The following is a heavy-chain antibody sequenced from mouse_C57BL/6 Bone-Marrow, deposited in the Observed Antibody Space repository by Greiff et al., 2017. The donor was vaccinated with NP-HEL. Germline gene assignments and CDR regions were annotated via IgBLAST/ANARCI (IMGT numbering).Heavy chain of an antibody. CDR1: GFTFSSYA. V-gene: IGHV5-4*01. CDR3: ARDRTTVVAKDAMDY. CDR2: ISDGGSYT. J-gene: IGHJ4*01. D-gene: IGHD1-1*01. Sequence: EVKLVESGGGLVKPGGSLKLSCAASGFTFSSYAMSWVRQTPEKRLEWVATISDGGSYTYYPDNVKGRFTISRDNAKNNLYLQMSHLKSEDTAMYYCARDRTTVVAKDAMDYWGQGTSVTVSS.